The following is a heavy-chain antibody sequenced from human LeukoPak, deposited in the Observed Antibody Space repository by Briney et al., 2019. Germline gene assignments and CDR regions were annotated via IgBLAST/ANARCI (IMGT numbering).Heavy chain of an antibody. J-gene: IGHJ6*02. CDR2: ISWNSGSI. Sequence: PGGSLRLSCAASGFTFDDYAMHWVRHAPGKGLEWVSGISWNSGSIGYADSVKGRFTISRDNAKNSLYLQMNSLRAEDTALYYCAKDIGGDIVVVPAAMRYYYYGMDVWGQGTTVTVSS. D-gene: IGHD2-2*01. V-gene: IGHV3-9*01. CDR1: GFTFDDYA. CDR3: AKDIGGDIVVVPAAMRYYYYGMDV.